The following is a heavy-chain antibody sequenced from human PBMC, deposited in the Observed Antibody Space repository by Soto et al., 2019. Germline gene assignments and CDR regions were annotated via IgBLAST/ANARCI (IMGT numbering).Heavy chain of an antibody. CDR3: AIGTRSSWSCDF. J-gene: IGHJ4*02. V-gene: IGHV1-69*01. CDR1: GGTFSDYA. D-gene: IGHD6-13*01. Sequence: QVQVVQSGAEVKKPGSSVKVSCKASGGTFSDYAISWVRQAPGQGLEWMGGIIPLTKTPVYAQTVQGRLTISADEVTSVAYMELSTLRSDDTAVYYCAIGTRSSWSCDFWGQGTLVTVSS. CDR2: IIPLTKTP.